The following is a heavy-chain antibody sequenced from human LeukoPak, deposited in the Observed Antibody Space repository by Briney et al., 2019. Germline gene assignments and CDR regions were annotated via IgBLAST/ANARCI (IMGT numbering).Heavy chain of an antibody. CDR3: ARGTAYYDFWSVIPGFRSDY. J-gene: IGHJ4*02. CDR1: GFTFSSYW. V-gene: IGHV3-7*01. D-gene: IGHD3-3*01. Sequence: GGSLRLSCAASGFTFSSYWMSWVRQAPGKGLEWVANIKKDGSEKYYVDSVKGRFTISRDNAKTSLYLQMNSLRAEDTAVYYCARGTAYYDFWSVIPGFRSDYWGQGTLVTVSS. CDR2: IKKDGSEK.